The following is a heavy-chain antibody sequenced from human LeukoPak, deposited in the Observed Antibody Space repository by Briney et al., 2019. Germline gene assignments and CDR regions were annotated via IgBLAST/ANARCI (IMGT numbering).Heavy chain of an antibody. CDR1: EYTFTGYY. D-gene: IGHD3-9*01. V-gene: IGHV1-2*02. CDR2: INPNSGGT. J-gene: IGHJ3*02. CDR3: AGYDILTGEGQNAFDI. Sequence: ASVKVSCKASEYTFTGYYMHWVRQAPGQGLEWMGWINPNSGGTNYAQKFQGRVTMTRDTPISTAYMELSRLRSDDTAVYYCAGYDILTGEGQNAFDIWGQGTMVTVSS.